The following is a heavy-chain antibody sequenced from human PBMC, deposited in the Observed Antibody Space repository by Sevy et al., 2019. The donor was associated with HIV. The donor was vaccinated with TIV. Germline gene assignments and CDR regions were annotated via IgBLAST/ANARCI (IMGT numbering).Heavy chain of an antibody. CDR3: ARVLRTSSRWFHFDY. D-gene: IGHD6-19*01. J-gene: IGHJ4*02. V-gene: IGHV3-13*01. CDR1: GFTFSSYD. CDR2: IETAGNT. Sequence: GGSLRLSCATSGFTFSSYDMHWVRQPTGKGLEWVSAIETAGNTHYSDSVKGRFTVSRENAKNSLVLQMNSLTDVDSAVYFCARVLRTSSRWFHFDYRGQGALVTVSS.